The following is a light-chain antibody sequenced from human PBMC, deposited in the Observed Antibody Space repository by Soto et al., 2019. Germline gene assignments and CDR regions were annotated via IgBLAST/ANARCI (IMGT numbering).Light chain of an antibody. CDR3: QQYNDWPPIT. Sequence: EIVMTQSPDTLSVSPGERATLSCWASQSVSSNLAWYQQRPGQGPRLLIYGASTRATGIPARFSGSGSGTEFTLTISSLQSEDSAVYYCQQYNDWPPITFGQGTRLEIK. V-gene: IGKV3-15*01. CDR2: GAS. J-gene: IGKJ5*01. CDR1: QSVSSN.